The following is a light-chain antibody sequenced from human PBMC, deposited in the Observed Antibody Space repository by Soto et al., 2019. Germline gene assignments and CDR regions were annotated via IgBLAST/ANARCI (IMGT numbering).Light chain of an antibody. V-gene: IGKV3-11*01. Sequence: EIVLTQSPATPSLSPGERATLSCRASQSVSSYLVWYQQKPGQVPRLLIYDASNRATGIPARFGGSGSGTDFTLTISGLEPEDSAVYYCQQRSDWPSTFGGGTKVEIQ. CDR1: QSVSSY. CDR2: DAS. J-gene: IGKJ4*01. CDR3: QQRSDWPST.